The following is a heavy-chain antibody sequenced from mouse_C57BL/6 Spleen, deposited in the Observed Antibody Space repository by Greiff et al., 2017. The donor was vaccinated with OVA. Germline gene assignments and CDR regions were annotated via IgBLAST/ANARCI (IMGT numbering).Heavy chain of an antibody. D-gene: IGHD4-1*01. J-gene: IGHJ4*01. CDR3: AKLTGTYYAMDY. Sequence: EVMLVESGGGLVKPGGSLKLSCAASGFTFSDYGVHWVRQAPEKGLEWVAYISSGSSTIYYADTVKGRFTISRDNAKNTLFLQMTSLRSEDTAMYYCAKLTGTYYAMDYWGQGTSVTVSS. CDR1: GFTFSDYG. V-gene: IGHV5-17*01. CDR2: ISSGSSTI.